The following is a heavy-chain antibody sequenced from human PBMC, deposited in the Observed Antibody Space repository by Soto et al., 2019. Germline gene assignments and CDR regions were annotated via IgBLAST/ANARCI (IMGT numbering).Heavy chain of an antibody. V-gene: IGHV4-59*01. CDR1: GGSISSYY. CDR2: IYYSGST. D-gene: IGHD6-19*01. J-gene: IGHJ4*02. Sequence: SDTLSLTCTVSGGSISSYYWSWIRQPPGKGLEWIGYIYYSGSTNYNPSLKSRVTISVDTSKNQFSLKLSSVTAADTAVYYCARDGDSGWYYFDYWGQGTLVTVSS. CDR3: ARDGDSGWYYFDY.